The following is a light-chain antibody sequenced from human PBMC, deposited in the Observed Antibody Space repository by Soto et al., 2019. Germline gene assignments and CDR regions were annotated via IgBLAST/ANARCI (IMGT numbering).Light chain of an antibody. CDR2: EVS. Sequence: QSVLTQPASVSGSPGQSITISCTGTSSDVGSYNLVSWYQQHPGKAPKLMIYEVSKRPSGVSNRFSGSESGNTASLTISGLQAEDEADYYCCSYAGNITPWVFGGGTKLTVL. V-gene: IGLV2-23*02. CDR3: CSYAGNITPWV. CDR1: SSDVGSYNL. J-gene: IGLJ3*02.